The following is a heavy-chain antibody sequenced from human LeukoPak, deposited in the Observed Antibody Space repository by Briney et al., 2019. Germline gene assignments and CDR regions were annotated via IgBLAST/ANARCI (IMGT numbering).Heavy chain of an antibody. D-gene: IGHD3-22*01. V-gene: IGHV5-51*01. CDR1: GYRFNAYW. CDR3: ARPNTTSYYDSRGYDAFDV. Sequence: RGESLKISCKGSGYRFNAYWIAWVRQIPGKGLEWMGIIYPDDSDTRYSPSFQGQVTISADKSVRTAYLQWSSLKASDTAMYYCARPNTTSYYDSRGYDAFDVWGQGTMVTVSS. J-gene: IGHJ3*01. CDR2: IYPDDSDT.